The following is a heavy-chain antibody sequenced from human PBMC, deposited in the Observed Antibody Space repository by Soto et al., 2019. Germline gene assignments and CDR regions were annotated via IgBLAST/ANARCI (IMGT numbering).Heavy chain of an antibody. CDR2: IYYSGST. CDR3: ARYCSGGRCPMAPFDP. D-gene: IGHD2-15*01. CDR1: GGSISSYY. Sequence: SETLSLTCTVSGGSISSYYWSWIRQPPGKGLEWIGYIYYSGSTNYNPSLKSRVTISVDTSKNQFSLKLSSVTAADTAVYYCARYCSGGRCPMAPFDPWGQGTLVTVSS. V-gene: IGHV4-59*08. J-gene: IGHJ5*02.